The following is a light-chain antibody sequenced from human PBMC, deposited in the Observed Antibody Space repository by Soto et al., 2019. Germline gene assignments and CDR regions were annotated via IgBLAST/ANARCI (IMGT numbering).Light chain of an antibody. Sequence: EIVLTQSPGTLSLSPGERATLSCRASQSVSSSYLAWCQQKPGQAPRLLIYGASSRATGIPDRFSGSGSGTDFTLTISRLKPEDFAVYYCQQYDSSPITFGQGTRLEIK. V-gene: IGKV3-20*01. J-gene: IGKJ5*01. CDR3: QQYDSSPIT. CDR2: GAS. CDR1: QSVSSSY.